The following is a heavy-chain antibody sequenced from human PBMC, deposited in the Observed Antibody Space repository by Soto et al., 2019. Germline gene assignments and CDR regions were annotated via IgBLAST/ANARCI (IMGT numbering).Heavy chain of an antibody. CDR3: ARDAGYDGLDV. V-gene: IGHV3-13*01. CDR1: GFTFSTYD. CDR2: IGTAGDT. J-gene: IGHJ6*02. Sequence: EVQLVESGGGVVQPGGSLIVSCAASGFTFSTYDMHWVRQRPGKGLEWVSLIGTAGDTYFPDSVKGRFTVSRENAKNSFYLQMNNLRAGDTAVYYCARDAGYDGLDVWGRGTTVLVSS.